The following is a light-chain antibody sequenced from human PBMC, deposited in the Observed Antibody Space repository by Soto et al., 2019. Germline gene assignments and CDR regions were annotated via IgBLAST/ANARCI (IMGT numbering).Light chain of an antibody. J-gene: IGKJ4*01. Sequence: IVLTQSPATLSLSPGDGASLSCRASQSVSSYLAWYQQRPGQAPRLLIYDASNRATGIPARFSGSGSGTDFTLTISSLEPEDFAVYYCQQRSNWVTFGGGTKVDI. V-gene: IGKV3-11*01. CDR1: QSVSSY. CDR2: DAS. CDR3: QQRSNWVT.